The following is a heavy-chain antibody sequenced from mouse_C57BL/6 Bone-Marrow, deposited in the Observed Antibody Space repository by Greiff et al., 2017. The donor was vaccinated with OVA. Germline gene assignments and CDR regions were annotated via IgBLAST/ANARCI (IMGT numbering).Heavy chain of an antibody. CDR1: GYTFTDYY. CDR3: ATSPPAYYSSSYGYFDV. V-gene: IGHV1-75*01. Sequence: QVQLKESGPELVKPGASVKISCKASGYTFTDYYINWVKQRPGQGLEWIGWIFPGSGSTYYNEKFKGKAPLTVDKSSSTAYMLLSSLTSEDSAVYFCATSPPAYYSSSYGYFDVWGTGTTVTVSS. CDR2: IFPGSGST. J-gene: IGHJ1*03. D-gene: IGHD1-1*01.